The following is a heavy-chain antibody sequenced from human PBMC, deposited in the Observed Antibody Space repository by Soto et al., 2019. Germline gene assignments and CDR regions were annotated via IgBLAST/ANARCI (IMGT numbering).Heavy chain of an antibody. CDR1: GFTFSSYG. V-gene: IGHV3-33*01. Sequence: GGSLRLSCAASGFTFSSYGMHWVRQAPGKGLEWVAVMWDDRSIEYYGDSVKGRFTISGDKSKNTVYLQMSSLRAGDTAVYYCARVRSGYVDAFDIWGQGTMVTVSS. CDR3: ARVRSGYVDAFDI. D-gene: IGHD5-12*01. J-gene: IGHJ3*02. CDR2: MWDDRSIE.